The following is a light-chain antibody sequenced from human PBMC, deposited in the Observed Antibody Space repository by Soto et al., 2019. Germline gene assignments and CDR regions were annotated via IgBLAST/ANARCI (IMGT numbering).Light chain of an antibody. CDR3: QQSYSTPIS. V-gene: IGKV1-39*01. Sequence: DIRMTQSPSSLSASVGDTVTISCRASQIISSHLNWYQQKPVKAPNLLMYTASNLQSGVPSRFSGSGSGTDFTLTISSLQPEDFATYYCQQSYSTPISFGQGTRLEIK. J-gene: IGKJ5*01. CDR1: QIISSH. CDR2: TAS.